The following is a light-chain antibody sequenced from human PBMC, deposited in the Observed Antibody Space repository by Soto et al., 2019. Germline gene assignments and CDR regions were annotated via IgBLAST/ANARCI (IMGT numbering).Light chain of an antibody. J-gene: IGKJ1*01. V-gene: IGKV3-20*01. CDR2: GAS. CDR3: QQYGSSRTWT. Sequence: EIVLTQSPGTLSLSPGERSTLSCRASQSVSSSYLAWYQQKPGQAPRLLIYGASSRATGIPDRFSGSGSGTDFTLTIRRLEPEDFAVYYCQQYGSSRTWTFGQGTTGDIK. CDR1: QSVSSSY.